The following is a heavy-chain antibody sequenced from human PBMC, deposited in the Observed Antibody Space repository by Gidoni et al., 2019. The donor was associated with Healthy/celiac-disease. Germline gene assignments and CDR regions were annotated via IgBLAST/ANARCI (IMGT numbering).Heavy chain of an antibody. CDR2: ISSSSSYI. CDR1: GLPFSSYS. J-gene: IGHJ4*02. CDR3: ARAEEYSSSSFRPFDY. D-gene: IGHD6-6*01. Sequence: EVQLVESGGGLVKPGGSLRLSCAASGLPFSSYSMNWVRQAPGKGLEWVSSISSSSSYIYYADSVKGRFTISRDNAKNSLYLQMNSLRAEDTAVYYCARAEEYSSSSFRPFDYWGQGTLVTVSS. V-gene: IGHV3-21*01.